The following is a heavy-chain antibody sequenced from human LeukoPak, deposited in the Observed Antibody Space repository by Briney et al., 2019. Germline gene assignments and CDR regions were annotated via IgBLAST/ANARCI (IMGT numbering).Heavy chain of an antibody. D-gene: IGHD2-15*01. V-gene: IGHV3-48*03. J-gene: IGHJ4*02. CDR2: ISSGGGTM. CDR1: GFTFSSYE. Sequence: PGGPLRLSCAASGFTFSSYEMNWVRQAPGKGLEWVSYISSGGGTMFYADSVKGRFTISRDNAKNSLYLQIYSLRAEDTANYYCARGGSTYSRRYFDYWGQGTLVTVSS. CDR3: ARGGSTYSRRYFDY.